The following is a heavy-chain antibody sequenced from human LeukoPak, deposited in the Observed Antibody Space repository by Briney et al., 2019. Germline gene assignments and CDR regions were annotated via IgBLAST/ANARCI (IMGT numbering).Heavy chain of an antibody. V-gene: IGHV3-7*01. J-gene: IGHJ4*02. D-gene: IGHD2-15*01. CDR1: GFTFSNYW. Sequence: GGSLRLSCAASGFTFSNYWMSWVRQAPGKGLEWVANIKQDGSEKYYVDSVKGRFTISKDNAKNSLYLQMNSLRAEDTAVYYCASYCSGGSCFDYWGQGTLVTVSS. CDR2: IKQDGSEK. CDR3: ASYCSGGSCFDY.